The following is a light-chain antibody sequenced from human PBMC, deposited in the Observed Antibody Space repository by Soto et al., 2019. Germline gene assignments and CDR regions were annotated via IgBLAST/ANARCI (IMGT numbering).Light chain of an antibody. CDR1: QSLSGN. CDR3: QQYGSSPGT. J-gene: IGKJ1*01. Sequence: EIVLTQSPGTLSLSPGERATLSCRASQSLSGNLAWYQQKPGQAPRLLIYGASSRATGIPDRFSGSGSGTDFTLTISRLEPEDFAVYYCQQYGSSPGTFGQGTKVDIK. CDR2: GAS. V-gene: IGKV3-20*01.